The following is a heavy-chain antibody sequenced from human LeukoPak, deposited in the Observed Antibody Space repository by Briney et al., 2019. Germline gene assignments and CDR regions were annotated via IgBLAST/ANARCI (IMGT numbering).Heavy chain of an antibody. CDR2: IYYSGST. CDR1: GGSISSSSYY. Sequence: SETLSLTCTVSGGSISSSSYYWGWIRQPPGKGLEWIGSIYYSGSTYYNPSLKSRVTISVDTSKNQFSLKLSSVTAADTAVYYCARGPHTAMVTGGWFDPWGQGTLVTVSS. J-gene: IGHJ5*02. V-gene: IGHV4-39*07. CDR3: ARGPHTAMVTGGWFDP. D-gene: IGHD5-18*01.